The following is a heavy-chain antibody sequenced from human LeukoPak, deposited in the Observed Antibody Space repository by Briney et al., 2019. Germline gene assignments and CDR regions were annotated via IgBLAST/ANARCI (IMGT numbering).Heavy chain of an antibody. J-gene: IGHJ6*02. Sequence: AGGSLRLSCAASGFTFSIYWMSWVRQAPEKGLEWVANIKQDGSEKYYEESVKGRFTISRDNAKNSLYLQMNSLRAEDTAVYYCARDRGATGGMGVWGQGTTVTVSS. D-gene: IGHD1-26*01. CDR1: GFTFSIYW. V-gene: IGHV3-7*01. CDR2: IKQDGSEK. CDR3: ARDRGATGGMGV.